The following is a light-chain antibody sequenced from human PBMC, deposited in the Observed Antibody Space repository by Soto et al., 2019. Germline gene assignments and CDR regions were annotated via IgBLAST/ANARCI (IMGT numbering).Light chain of an antibody. CDR1: QSVNSN. J-gene: IGKJ2*01. CDR2: GAS. V-gene: IGKV3-15*01. Sequence: EIMMTQSPATLSVSPGERATLSCRASQSVNSNLAWYQQKPGQAPRLLIYGASTRATGIPARFSGSGSGTEFTLTISSLQSEDFAVYYCQQYSTWPPRYTFGQGTKLEI. CDR3: QQYSTWPPRYT.